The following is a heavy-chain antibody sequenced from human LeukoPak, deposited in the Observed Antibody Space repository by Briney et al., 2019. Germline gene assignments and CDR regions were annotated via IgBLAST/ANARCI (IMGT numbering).Heavy chain of an antibody. CDR3: ARGRINGKFDF. CDR2: INHSGTT. CDR1: SGSFSGYY. J-gene: IGHJ4*02. Sequence: SGTLSLTCAVYSGSFSGYYWTWIRQSAGKGLEWIGEINHSGTTHYDPSLKSRLTISVDTSKNQFSLNLSSVTAADTAVYYCARGRINGKFDFWGQGTLVTVFS. V-gene: IGHV4-34*01. D-gene: IGHD2-8*01.